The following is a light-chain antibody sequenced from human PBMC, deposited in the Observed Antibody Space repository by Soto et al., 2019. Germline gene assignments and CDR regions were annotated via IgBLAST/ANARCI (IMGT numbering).Light chain of an antibody. Sequence: DIHMTQAPSTLSASVGDRVTITCRASQSINAWLAWYQQKPGKAPKLLIYDVSTLASGVPSSFSGSASGTEFTLTISNLESDDFASYYCQQYHRYSTFGQGTRVDIK. CDR1: QSINAW. V-gene: IGKV1-5*01. CDR2: DVS. CDR3: QQYHRYST. J-gene: IGKJ1*01.